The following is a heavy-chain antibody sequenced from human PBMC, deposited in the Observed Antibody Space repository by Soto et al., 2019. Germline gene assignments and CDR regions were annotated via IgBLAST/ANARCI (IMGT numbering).Heavy chain of an antibody. CDR2: IYYSGST. Sequence: SETLSLTCTVSGGSFDITSSYWAWVRQPPGKGLEWIAYIYYSGSTYYNPSLKSRITISVDTSTNQLSLRLSSVTAADTAVYYCATIPIVGTNPYYFISSGQATLVTVSS. CDR1: GGSFDITSSY. D-gene: IGHD1-1*01. CDR3: ATIPIVGTNPYYFIS. J-gene: IGHJ4*02. V-gene: IGHV4-39*01.